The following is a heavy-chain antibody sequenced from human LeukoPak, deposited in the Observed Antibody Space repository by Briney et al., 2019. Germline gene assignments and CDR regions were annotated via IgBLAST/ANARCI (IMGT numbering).Heavy chain of an antibody. V-gene: IGHV3-11*01. CDR1: GFIFSDYY. CDR3: ARDGHYDILTGYFQD. J-gene: IGHJ1*01. D-gene: IGHD3-9*01. CDR2: ITNSGTTI. Sequence: PGGSLRLSCAASGFIFSDYYMTWIRQAPGKGLEWVSYITNSGTTIYYADSVKGRFTISRDNAKNSLYLQMNSLRAEDTAVYYCARDGHYDILTGYFQDWGQGTLVTVSS.